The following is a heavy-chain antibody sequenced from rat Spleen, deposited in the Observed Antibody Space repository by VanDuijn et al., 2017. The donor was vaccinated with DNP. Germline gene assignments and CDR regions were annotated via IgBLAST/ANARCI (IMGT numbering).Heavy chain of an antibody. CDR3: AARAPGDYYYGGYFDY. CDR1: GFTFSDYY. CDR2: MSPTSRSS. J-gene: IGHJ2*01. D-gene: IGHD1-6*01. V-gene: IGHV5-25*01. Sequence: EVQLVESGGGLVQPGRSLKLSCAASGFTFSDYYMAWVRQAPTKGLEWVACMSPTSRSSYYRDSVKGRFTVSRDDAKSTLYLQMDSLRSEDTATYYCAARAPGDYYYGGYFDYWGQGVMVTVSS.